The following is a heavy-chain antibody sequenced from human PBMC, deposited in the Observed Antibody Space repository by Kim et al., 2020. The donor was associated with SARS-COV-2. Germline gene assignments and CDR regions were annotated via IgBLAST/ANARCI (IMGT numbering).Heavy chain of an antibody. CDR2: IYYSGST. CDR1: GGSVSSGSYY. D-gene: IGHD3-3*01. CDR3: ARNEMCDITIFGVVSWHGAFDT. V-gene: IGHV4-61*01. Sequence: SETLSLTCTVSGGSVSSGSYYWSCIRQPPGQELEWIGYIYYSGSTNYNPSIKSRVTISVDTYKNHFSLKLSSVTEADTAVYYCARNEMCDITIFGVVSWHGAFDTSGQATMVTRSS. J-gene: IGHJ3*02.